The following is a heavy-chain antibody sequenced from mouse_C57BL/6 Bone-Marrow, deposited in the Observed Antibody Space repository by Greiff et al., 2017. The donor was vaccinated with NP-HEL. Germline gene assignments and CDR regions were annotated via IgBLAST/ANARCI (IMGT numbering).Heavy chain of an antibody. J-gene: IGHJ3*01. CDR3: ASPYDYDVAWFAY. CDR2: ISSGGSYT. Sequence: EVQVVESGGDLVKPGGSLKLSCAASGFTFSSSGMSWVRQTPDKRLAWVATISSGGSYTYYPDSVKGRFPISRDNAKNTLYLQMSSLKSEETAMYYCASPYDYDVAWFAYWGQGTLVTVSA. CDR1: GFTFSSSG. D-gene: IGHD2-4*01. V-gene: IGHV5-6*01.